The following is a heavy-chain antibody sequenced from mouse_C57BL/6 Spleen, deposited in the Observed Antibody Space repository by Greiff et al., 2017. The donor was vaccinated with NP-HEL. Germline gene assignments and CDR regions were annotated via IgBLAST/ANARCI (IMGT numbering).Heavy chain of an antibody. CDR3: ASQDYSGSSYLYYDV. Sequence: EVMLVESGGDLVKPGGSLKLSCAASGFTFSSYGMSWVRQTPDKRLEWVATISSGGSYNYYPDSVKGRCTISREKAKNTLYLHMRRQKSEDTAMYYCASQDYSGSSYLYYDVWGTATTVTVDS. CDR1: GFTFSSYG. CDR2: ISSGGSYN. V-gene: IGHV5-6*01. J-gene: IGHJ1*03. D-gene: IGHD1-1*01.